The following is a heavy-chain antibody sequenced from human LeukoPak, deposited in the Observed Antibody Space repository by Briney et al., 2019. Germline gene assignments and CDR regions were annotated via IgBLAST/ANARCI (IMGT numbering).Heavy chain of an antibody. Sequence: SVKVSCKASGVTFNSYTINWVRQAPGQGLEWMGRIIPIFGTANYAQGFQGRVTITTDESTSTAYMELSSLRSEDTAVYYCAKVVPLYSTPHYFDYWGQGTLVTVS. CDR1: GVTFNSYT. V-gene: IGHV1-69*05. CDR3: AKVVPLYSTPHYFDY. D-gene: IGHD6-13*01. CDR2: IIPIFGTA. J-gene: IGHJ4*02.